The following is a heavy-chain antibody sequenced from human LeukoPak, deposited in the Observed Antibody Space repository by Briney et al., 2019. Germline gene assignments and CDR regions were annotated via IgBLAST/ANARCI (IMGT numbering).Heavy chain of an antibody. Sequence: GTSLRLSCAASGFTFRNYGMVWVRQAPGKGLEWVALISYDGSNQYYADSVKGRFTISRDNSKNTPYLQINSLRAEDTAVYYCATHRSGYYLDHWGQGTLVTVSS. CDR2: ISYDGSNQ. D-gene: IGHD6-19*01. V-gene: IGHV3-30*03. CDR3: ATHRSGYYLDH. J-gene: IGHJ4*02. CDR1: GFTFRNYG.